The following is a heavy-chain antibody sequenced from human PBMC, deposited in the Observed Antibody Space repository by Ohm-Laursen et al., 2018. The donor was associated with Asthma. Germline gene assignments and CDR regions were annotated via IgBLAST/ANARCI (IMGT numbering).Heavy chain of an antibody. CDR3: TTGGNSGHYYYYGMDV. D-gene: IGHD4-23*01. CDR1: GFTFSSYA. CDR2: IKSKTDGGTT. V-gene: IGHV3-15*01. J-gene: IGHJ6*02. Sequence: GSLRLSCAASGFTFSSYAMSWVRQAPGKGLEWVGRIKSKTDGGTTDYAAPVKGRFTISRDDSKNTLYLQMNSLKTEDTAVYYCTTGGNSGHYYYYGMDVWGQGTTVTVSS.